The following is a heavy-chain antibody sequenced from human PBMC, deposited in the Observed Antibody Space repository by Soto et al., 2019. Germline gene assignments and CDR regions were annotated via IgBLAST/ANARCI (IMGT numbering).Heavy chain of an antibody. J-gene: IGHJ4*02. V-gene: IGHV1-69*13. CDR1: GGTFSSYA. CDR2: IIPIFGTA. Sequence: GASVKVSCKASGGTFSSYAISWVRQAPGQGLEWMGGIIPIFGTANYAQKFQGRVTITADESTSTAYMELSSLRSEDTAVYYCAVTWSVAVAGELCFDCWGQGTLVTVSS. CDR3: AVTWSVAVAGELCFDC. D-gene: IGHD6-19*01.